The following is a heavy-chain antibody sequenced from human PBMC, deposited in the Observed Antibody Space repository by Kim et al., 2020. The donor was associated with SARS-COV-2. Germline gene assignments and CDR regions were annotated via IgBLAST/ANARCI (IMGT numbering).Heavy chain of an antibody. CDR2: IYHSGST. D-gene: IGHD3-10*01. V-gene: IGHV4-38-2*02. CDR3: VRILFGELLPNWFDP. CDR1: GYSISSGYY. Sequence: SETLSLTCTVSGYSISSGYYWGWIRQPPGKGLEWIGSIYHSGSTYYNPSLKSRVTISVDTSKNQFSLKLSSVTAADTAVYYCVRILFGELLPNWFDPWGQGTLVAVSS. J-gene: IGHJ5*02.